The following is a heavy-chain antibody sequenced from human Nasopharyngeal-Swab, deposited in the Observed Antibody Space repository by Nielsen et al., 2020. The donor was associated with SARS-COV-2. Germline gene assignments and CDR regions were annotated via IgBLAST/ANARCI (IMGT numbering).Heavy chain of an antibody. J-gene: IGHJ4*02. CDR3: ARGTPSFDY. V-gene: IGHV3-30-3*01. CDR1: GFPFSRYA. Sequence: LSLTCAASGFPFSRYAMHWVRQAPGKGLEWVAVISYDGSNKYYADSVKGPFTISRDNSKNTLYLQMNSLRAEDTAVYYCARGTPSFDYWGQGTLVTVSS. CDR2: ISYDGSNK.